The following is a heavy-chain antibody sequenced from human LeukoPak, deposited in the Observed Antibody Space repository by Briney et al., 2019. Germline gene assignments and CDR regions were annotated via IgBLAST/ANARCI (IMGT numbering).Heavy chain of an antibody. CDR1: GFTFSSYG. D-gene: IGHD2-2*01. CDR3: VRGCSSTSCYPFDC. J-gene: IGHJ4*02. Sequence: GGSLRLSCAASGFTFSSYGMHWVRQAPGKGLEWVAVIWYDGSNKYYADSVKGRFTISRDNFKNTLYLQMNSLRAEDTAVYYCVRGCSSTSCYPFDCWGQGTLVTVSS. CDR2: IWYDGSNK. V-gene: IGHV3-33*01.